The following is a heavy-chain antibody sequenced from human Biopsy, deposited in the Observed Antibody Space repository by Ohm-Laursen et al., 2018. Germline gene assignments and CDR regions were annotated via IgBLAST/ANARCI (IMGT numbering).Heavy chain of an antibody. D-gene: IGHD3-10*01. V-gene: IGHV1-69*04. CDR3: ARGGSGSGYYGMDA. CDR2: IIPIVGIT. Sequence: SSVKVSCKASGDTFSRSAFFWVRQAPGQGLVYLGRIIPIVGITNHAQTFQGRITLTADKSTFMVYMELSRLRSDDTAIYYCARGGSGSGYYGMDAWGQGTTVTVSS. CDR1: GDTFSRSA. J-gene: IGHJ6*02.